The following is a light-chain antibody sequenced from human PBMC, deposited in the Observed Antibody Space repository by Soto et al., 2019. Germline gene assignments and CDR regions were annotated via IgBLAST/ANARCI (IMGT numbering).Light chain of an antibody. Sequence: DIQMTQSPSFLSAVVGDRVTITCRASQSIGFNLNWYQQKPGKAPKLLIYGALTLQSGVPSRFSGSGSGTYFTLTISSLQPEDFATYYCKKSYSTPLTVGGGTKVVIK. CDR1: QSIGFN. CDR3: KKSYSTPLT. J-gene: IGKJ4*01. V-gene: IGKV1-39*01. CDR2: GAL.